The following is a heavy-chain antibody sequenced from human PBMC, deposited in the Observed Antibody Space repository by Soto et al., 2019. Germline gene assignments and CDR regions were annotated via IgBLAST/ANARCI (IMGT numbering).Heavy chain of an antibody. J-gene: IGHJ6*02. CDR2: VVGGGRST. Sequence: EVQLLESGGGSVQSGGSLRLSCGASGFTFSTYAMSWVRQAPGKGLEWVSAVVGGGRSTYYADSVKGRFTISRDNSNNKLYLQMNNLRAGDTAVYYCAKSQQWGLPLSGGLDVWGRATTVTVSS. V-gene: IGHV3-23*01. CDR3: AKSQQWGLPLSGGLDV. CDR1: GFTFSTYA. D-gene: IGHD6-19*01.